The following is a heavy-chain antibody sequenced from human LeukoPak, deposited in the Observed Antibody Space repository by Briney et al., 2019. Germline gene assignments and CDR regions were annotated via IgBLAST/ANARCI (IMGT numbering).Heavy chain of an antibody. CDR3: AKDSDYGDYAPDAFDI. V-gene: IGHV3-23*01. J-gene: IGHJ3*02. CDR2: ISGSGGST. Sequence: GGSLRLSCAASGFTFSSYGMSWVRQAPGKGLEWVSAISGSGGSTYYADSVKGRFTISRDNSKNTLYLRMNSLRAEDTAVYYCAKDSDYGDYAPDAFDIWGQGTMVTVSS. CDR1: GFTFSSYG. D-gene: IGHD4-17*01.